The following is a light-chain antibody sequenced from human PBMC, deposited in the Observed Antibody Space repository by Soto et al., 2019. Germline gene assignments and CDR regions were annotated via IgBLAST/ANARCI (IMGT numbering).Light chain of an antibody. CDR1: SSDVGGYNY. Sequence: QSVLTQPASVSGSPGQSITISCTGTSSDVGGYNYVSWYQQHPGKAPKLMIYDVSNRPSGVSNRFSGSKSGNTASLTISGLQAEDEAEYYCSSYTSSSTIAFGGGTKLTVL. J-gene: IGLJ2*01. V-gene: IGLV2-14*01. CDR3: SSYTSSSTIA. CDR2: DVS.